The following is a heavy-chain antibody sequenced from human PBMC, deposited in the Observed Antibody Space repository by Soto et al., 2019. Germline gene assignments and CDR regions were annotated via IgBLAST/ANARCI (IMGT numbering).Heavy chain of an antibody. CDR3: AKLTGTLINYYYYMDG. J-gene: IGHJ6*03. CDR2: ISGSGGST. Sequence: GGSLRLSCAASGFTFSSYAMSWVRQAPGKGLEWVSAISGSGGSTYYADSVKGRFTISRDNSKNTLYLQMNSLRAEDTAVYYCAKLTGTLINYYYYMDGWGRGTTVTVAS. CDR1: GFTFSSYA. V-gene: IGHV3-23*01. D-gene: IGHD1-20*01.